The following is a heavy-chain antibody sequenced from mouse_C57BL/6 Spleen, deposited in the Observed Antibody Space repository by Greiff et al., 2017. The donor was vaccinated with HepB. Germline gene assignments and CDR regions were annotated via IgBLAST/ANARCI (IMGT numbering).Heavy chain of an antibody. Sequence: QVHVKQSGAELAKPGASVKLSCKASGYTFTSYWMHWVKQRPGQGLEWIGYINPSSGYTKYNQKFKDKATLTADKSSSTAYMQLSSLTYEDSAVYYCARRRNDYDYDPMDYWGQGTSVTVSS. CDR1: GYTFTSYW. CDR3: ARRRNDYDYDPMDY. CDR2: INPSSGYT. V-gene: IGHV1-7*01. D-gene: IGHD2-4*01. J-gene: IGHJ4*01.